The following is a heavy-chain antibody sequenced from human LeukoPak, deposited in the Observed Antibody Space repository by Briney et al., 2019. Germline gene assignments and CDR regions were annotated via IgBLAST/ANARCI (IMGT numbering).Heavy chain of an antibody. J-gene: IGHJ4*02. Sequence: ASVKVSCKASGYTFTSYDIHWVRQATAQGLEWMGWMNPNSGNTGYAQKFQGRITMTRNTSITTAYMELSSLISEGTAVYYCARGGGSSFPGDYWGQGTLVTVSS. D-gene: IGHD6-13*01. V-gene: IGHV1-8*01. CDR2: MNPNSGNT. CDR1: GYTFTSYD. CDR3: ARGGGSSFPGDY.